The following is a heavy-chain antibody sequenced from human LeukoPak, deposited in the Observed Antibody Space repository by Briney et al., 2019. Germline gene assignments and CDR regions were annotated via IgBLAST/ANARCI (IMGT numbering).Heavy chain of an antibody. CDR1: GFTFDDYA. V-gene: IGHV3-9*01. CDR3: AKDAYYYDSSGYSPFDY. J-gene: IGHJ4*02. CDR2: ISWNSGSI. D-gene: IGHD3-22*01. Sequence: GGSLRLSCAASGFTFDDYAMHCVRQAPGKGLEWVSGISWNSGSIGYADSVKGRFTISRDNAKNSLYLQMNSLRAEDTALYYCAKDAYYYDSSGYSPFDYWGQGTLVTVSS.